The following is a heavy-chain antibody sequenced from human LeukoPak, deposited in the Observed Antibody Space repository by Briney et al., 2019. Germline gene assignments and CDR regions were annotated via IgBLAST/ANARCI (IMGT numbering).Heavy chain of an antibody. CDR1: GFTFSSYG. CDR2: ISYDGSNK. CDR3: AREYQDSSGWSSDY. D-gene: IGHD6-19*01. J-gene: IGHJ4*02. Sequence: GGSLRLSCAASGFTFSSYGMHWVRQAPGKGLEWVAVISYDGSNKYYADSVKGRFTISRDNSKNTLYLQMNSLRAEDTAVYYCAREYQDSSGWSSDYWGQGTLVTVSS. V-gene: IGHV3-30*03.